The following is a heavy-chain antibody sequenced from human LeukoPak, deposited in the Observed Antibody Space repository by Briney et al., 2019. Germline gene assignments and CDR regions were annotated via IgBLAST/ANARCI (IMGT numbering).Heavy chain of an antibody. V-gene: IGHV3-74*01. Sequence: GGSLRLSCAASGFTFSSYWMHWVRQAPGKGLVWVSRINSDGSSTSYADSVKGRFTISRDNSKNTLYLQMNSLRAEDTAVYYCARGTPSSSGWLYYGMDVWGQGTTVTVSS. J-gene: IGHJ6*02. CDR3: ARGTPSSSGWLYYGMDV. CDR1: GFTFSSYW. CDR2: INSDGSST. D-gene: IGHD6-19*01.